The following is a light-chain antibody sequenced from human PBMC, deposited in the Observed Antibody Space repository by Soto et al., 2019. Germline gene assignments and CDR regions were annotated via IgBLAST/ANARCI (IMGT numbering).Light chain of an antibody. CDR2: EVS. V-gene: IGLV2-14*01. CDR3: SPYTASSALLYV. CDR1: SSDVGNYNY. Sequence: QSVLTQPASVSGSPGQSITISCTGTSSDVGNYNYVSWYQQHPGKAPKLMIYEVSNRPSGVSDRFSGSKSGDTASLTIAGLQPEDEAEYYCSPYTASSALLYVFGTGTKVTVL. J-gene: IGLJ1*01.